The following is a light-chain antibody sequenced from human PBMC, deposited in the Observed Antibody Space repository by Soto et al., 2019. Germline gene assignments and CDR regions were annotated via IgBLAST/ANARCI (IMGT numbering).Light chain of an antibody. CDR1: QNVDSNH. V-gene: IGKV3-20*01. Sequence: EIVLTQSPGTLSLSPGERATLSCRASQNVDSNHLAWYQQKPGQAPRIIIFGTSGRATGIPDRFSGSGSGTDFALTISRLEPEDFAVYYCQQYGSLSWTFGQGTKVKIK. J-gene: IGKJ1*01. CDR3: QQYGSLSWT. CDR2: GTS.